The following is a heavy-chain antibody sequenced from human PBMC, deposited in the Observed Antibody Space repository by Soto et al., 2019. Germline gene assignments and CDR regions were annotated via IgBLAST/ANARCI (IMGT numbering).Heavy chain of an antibody. Sequence: SETLSLTCTVSGASISNYYGSWIRQPPGKGLEWIAFIYSSGRANYNSSIKRRASVSVDSYNIQGSLSLTSVTAADTSLYYCVRSAHTLGGVIWGRGTLVTVSS. J-gene: IGHJ4*02. CDR1: GASISNYY. CDR2: IYSSGRA. D-gene: IGHD3-16*01. CDR3: VRSAHTLGGVI. V-gene: IGHV4-59*01.